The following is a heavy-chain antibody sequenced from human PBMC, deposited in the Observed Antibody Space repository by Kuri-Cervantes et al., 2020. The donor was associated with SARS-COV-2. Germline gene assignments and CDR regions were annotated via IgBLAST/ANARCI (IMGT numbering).Heavy chain of an antibody. V-gene: IGHV4-34*01. CDR3: ARGFWTGFLFDS. J-gene: IGHJ4*02. CDR1: GGSFSGYY. D-gene: IGHD3/OR15-3a*01. CDR2: INHSGST. Sequence: ESLKISCAVYGGSFSGYYWSWIRQPPGKGLEWIGEINHSGSTNYNPSLKSRVTISVDMTNNQFFLNLKGASAADTAVYYCARGFWTGFLFDSWGQGSLVTVSS.